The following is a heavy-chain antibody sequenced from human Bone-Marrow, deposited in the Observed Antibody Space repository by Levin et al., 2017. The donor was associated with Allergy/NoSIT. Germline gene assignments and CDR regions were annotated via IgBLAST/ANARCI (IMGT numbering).Heavy chain of an antibody. CDR3: ARDRVVVVGLFQS. J-gene: IGHJ5*02. D-gene: IGHD2-15*01. Sequence: GGSLRLSCAASGFHFTTHAMSWVRQAPGQGLEWVSAISGSGDSTFYSESVKGRFTISRDNSKNTFSLQMNNLRTEDTGIYYCARDRVVVVGLFQSWGQGTQVTVSS. V-gene: IGHV3-23*01. CDR2: ISGSGDST. CDR1: GFHFTTHA.